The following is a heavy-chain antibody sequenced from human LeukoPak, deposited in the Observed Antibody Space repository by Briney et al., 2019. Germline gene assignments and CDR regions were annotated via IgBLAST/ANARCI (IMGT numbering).Heavy chain of an antibody. Sequence: SVKVSCKASGGTFSSYAFSWVRQAPGQGLEWMGGIIPIFGTANYAQKFQGRVTITAGESTSTAYMELSSLRSEDTAVYYCARDGSYGDYVFEEFYFDYWGQGTLVTVSS. J-gene: IGHJ4*02. V-gene: IGHV1-69*13. CDR2: IIPIFGTA. CDR3: ARDGSYGDYVFEEFYFDY. CDR1: GGTFSSYA. D-gene: IGHD4-17*01.